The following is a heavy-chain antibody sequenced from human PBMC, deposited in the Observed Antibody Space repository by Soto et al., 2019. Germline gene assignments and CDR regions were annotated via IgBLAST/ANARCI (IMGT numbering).Heavy chain of an antibody. CDR1: GGSISSGDYY. D-gene: IGHD3-3*01. CDR3: ARGTIFGGDYYYGMDV. V-gene: IGHV4-31*03. Sequence: QVQLQESGPGLVKPSQTLSLTCTVSGGSISSGDYYWSWIRQHPTKGLEWIGYIYYSGDTYYNPSLNSRLTISVDTSKNQFSLKLSSVTAADTAVYYCARGTIFGGDYYYGMDVWGQGTTVTVSS. CDR2: IYYSGDT. J-gene: IGHJ6*02.